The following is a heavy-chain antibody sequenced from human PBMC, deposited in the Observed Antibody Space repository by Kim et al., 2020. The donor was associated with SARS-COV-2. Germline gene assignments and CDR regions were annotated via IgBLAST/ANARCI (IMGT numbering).Heavy chain of an antibody. CDR2: ISWNSGSI. D-gene: IGHD4-4*01. CDR1: GFTFGDYA. CDR3: AKVAVTTHYYYYGMDV. V-gene: IGHV3-9*01. Sequence: GGSLRLSCAASGFTFGDYAMHWVRQAPGKGLEWVSGISWNSGSIGYADSVKGRFTISRDNAKNSLYLQMNSLRAEDTALYYCAKVAVTTHYYYYGMDVWGQGTTVTVSS. J-gene: IGHJ6*02.